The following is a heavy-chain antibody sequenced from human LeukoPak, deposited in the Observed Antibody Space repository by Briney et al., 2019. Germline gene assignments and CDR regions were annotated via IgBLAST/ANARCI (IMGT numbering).Heavy chain of an antibody. CDR1: GFTFSSYE. CDR2: ISSSGSTI. D-gene: IGHD3-10*02. V-gene: IGHV3-48*03. Sequence: GGSLRLSCAASGFTFSSYEMNWVRQAPGKGLKWVSYISSSGSTIYYADSVKGRFTISRDNAKSSLYLQMNSLRAEDTAVYYCAELGITMIGGVWGKGTTVTISS. CDR3: AELGITMIGGV. J-gene: IGHJ6*04.